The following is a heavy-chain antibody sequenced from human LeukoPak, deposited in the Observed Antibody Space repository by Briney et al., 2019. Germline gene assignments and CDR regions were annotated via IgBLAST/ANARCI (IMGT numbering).Heavy chain of an antibody. CDR1: GYSFTSYW. J-gene: IGHJ4*02. D-gene: IGHD3-10*01. CDR2: IYPGDSDT. CDR3: ARNPRWFGEFSAGYFDY. V-gene: IGHV5-51*01. Sequence: GESLKISCKGSGYSFTSYWISWVRQMPGKGLEWMGIIYPGDSDTRYSPSFQGQVTISADKSISTAYLQWSSLKASDTAMYYCARNPRWFGEFSAGYFDYWGQGTLVTVSS.